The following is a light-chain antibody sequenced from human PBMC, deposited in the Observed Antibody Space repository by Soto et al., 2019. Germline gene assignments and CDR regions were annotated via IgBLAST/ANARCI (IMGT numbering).Light chain of an antibody. J-gene: IGLJ2*01. Sequence: QSALTQPASVSGSPGQSITISCTGTSGDVGAYNYVSWYQQHPGKAPKLMIYDVSNRPSGVSNRFSGSRSGNTASLTISGLQAEDEADYYCSSYTSRTTRVFGGGTKLTVL. V-gene: IGLV2-14*01. CDR3: SSYTSRTTRV. CDR1: SGDVGAYNY. CDR2: DVS.